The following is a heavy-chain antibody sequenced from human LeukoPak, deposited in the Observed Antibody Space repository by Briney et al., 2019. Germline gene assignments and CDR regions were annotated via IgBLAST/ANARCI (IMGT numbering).Heavy chain of an antibody. CDR2: IYYSGST. CDR3: AGFIAAAGTGGWYEIDY. J-gene: IGHJ4*02. V-gene: IGHV4-59*08. CDR1: GGFISDYY. D-gene: IGHD6-13*01. Sequence: SETLSLTCTVSGGFISDYYWTWIRQPPGKGLEWIGYIYYSGSTNYNPSLKSRVTISVDTSKNQFSLKLSSVTAADTAVYYCAGFIAAAGTGGWYEIDYWGQGTLVSVSS.